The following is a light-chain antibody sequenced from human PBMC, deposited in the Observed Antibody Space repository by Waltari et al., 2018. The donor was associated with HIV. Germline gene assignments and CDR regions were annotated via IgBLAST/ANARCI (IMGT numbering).Light chain of an antibody. J-gene: IGKJ4*02. Sequence: DIVMTQSPDSLAVSLVERATINCKSSQSVLYPSNNKNYLAWYQQKPGQPPKLLIYWASTRGAGVPDRFSGSGSGTDFTLTINGLQAEDVAVYYCHQHDSDLLTFGGGTKVQIK. V-gene: IGKV4-1*01. CDR1: QSVLYPSNNKNY. CDR2: WAS. CDR3: HQHDSDLLT.